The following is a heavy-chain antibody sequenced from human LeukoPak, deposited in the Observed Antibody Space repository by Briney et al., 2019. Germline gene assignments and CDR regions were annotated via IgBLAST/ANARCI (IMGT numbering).Heavy chain of an antibody. CDR2: IYPGDSDT. D-gene: IGHD3-22*01. J-gene: IGHJ4*02. V-gene: IGHV5-51*01. CDR1: GYSFTTYW. Sequence: GESLKISCKGSGYSFTTYWIGWVRQMPGRGLECKGIIYPGDSDTRYSPSFQGQVTISADKSISTAYLQWSSLKASDTAMYYCARQFRDSSGYYSYYFDYWGQGTLVTVSS. CDR3: ARQFRDSSGYYSYYFDY.